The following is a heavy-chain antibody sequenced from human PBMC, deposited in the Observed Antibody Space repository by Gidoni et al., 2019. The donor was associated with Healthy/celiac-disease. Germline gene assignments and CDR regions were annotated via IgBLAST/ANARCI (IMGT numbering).Heavy chain of an antibody. V-gene: IGHV1-69*12. CDR1: GGTFSSYA. J-gene: IGHJ4*02. Sequence: QVKLVQSGAEVKKPGSSVKVSCKASGGTFSSYAISLVRQAPGQGFEWMGGIIPIFGTANYAQKFQGRVTITADESTSTAYMELSSLRSEDTAVYYCARGYYDSSGYHYYFDYWGQGTLVTVSS. D-gene: IGHD3-22*01. CDR2: IIPIFGTA. CDR3: ARGYYDSSGYHYYFDY.